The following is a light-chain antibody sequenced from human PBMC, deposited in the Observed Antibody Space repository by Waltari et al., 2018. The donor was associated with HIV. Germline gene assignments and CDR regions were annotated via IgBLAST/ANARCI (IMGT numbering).Light chain of an antibody. V-gene: IGLV2-23*02. Sequence: QSALTQPASVSGSPGQSITIPCTKTRSDVATYKLVSWYQQHPGKAPKLMIYEVSKRPSGVSDRFSGSKSGDTASLTISGLQAEDEADYYCCSYVSNVIFGGGTKLTVL. J-gene: IGLJ2*01. CDR3: CSYVSNVI. CDR2: EVS. CDR1: RSDVATYKL.